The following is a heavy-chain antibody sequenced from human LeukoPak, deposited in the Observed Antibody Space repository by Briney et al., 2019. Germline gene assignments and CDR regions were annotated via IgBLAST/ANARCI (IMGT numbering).Heavy chain of an antibody. CDR1: GGSINSGSYY. Sequence: SETLSLTCTVSGGSINSGSYYWSWIRQPAGKGLEWIGRVYTSGSTSYNPSLKSRVTISVDTSKNQFSLRLSSVTAADTAVYYCARDLLRSGYASIDVWGKGTTVTVSS. J-gene: IGHJ6*04. D-gene: IGHD3-3*01. V-gene: IGHV4-61*02. CDR3: ARDLLRSGYASIDV. CDR2: VYTSGST.